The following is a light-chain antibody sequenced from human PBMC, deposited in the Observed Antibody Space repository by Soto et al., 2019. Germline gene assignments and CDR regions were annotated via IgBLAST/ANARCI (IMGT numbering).Light chain of an antibody. Sequence: VRTQAPATLSVSPGERATHSCRASHTINHNIAWYQLKDGQVPRLLIYGASTRATDIPARFSGSGSGTEFTLTISSLQSEDFTVYSCLQYHNLWAFGQGTKVDIK. CDR1: HTINHN. J-gene: IGKJ1*01. CDR2: GAS. V-gene: IGKV3-15*01. CDR3: LQYHNLWA.